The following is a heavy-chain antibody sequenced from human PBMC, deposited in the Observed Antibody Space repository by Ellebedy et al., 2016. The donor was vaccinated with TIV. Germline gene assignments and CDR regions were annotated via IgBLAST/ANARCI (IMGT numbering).Heavy chain of an antibody. CDR2: ISAYTGNT. D-gene: IGHD4-11*01. CDR1: GYSFDTNG. J-gene: IGHJ4*02. V-gene: IGHV1-18*01. CDR3: ARSGNYNNAYCDY. Sequence: AASVKVSCQASGYSFDTNGSSWVRQAPGQGLEWMGWISAYTGNTDYPQKFQNRSTMTADTSTNTAYMELRSRRSDDTAVYFCARSGNYNNAYCDYWGQGTLVTVAS.